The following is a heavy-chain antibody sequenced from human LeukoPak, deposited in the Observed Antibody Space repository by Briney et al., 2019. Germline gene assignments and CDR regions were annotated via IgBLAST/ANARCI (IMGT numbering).Heavy chain of an antibody. D-gene: IGHD1-26*01. V-gene: IGHV1-2*02. CDR2: INPNSGGT. Sequence: ASVKVSCKASGYTFNGYYMHWGRQAPGQGLEWMGWINPNSGGTNYAQKFQGRVTITRDPSISTAYMELSRLKSDDTAVYYCARAWELNFDYWGQGTLVTVSS. CDR3: ARAWELNFDY. J-gene: IGHJ4*02. CDR1: GYTFNGYY.